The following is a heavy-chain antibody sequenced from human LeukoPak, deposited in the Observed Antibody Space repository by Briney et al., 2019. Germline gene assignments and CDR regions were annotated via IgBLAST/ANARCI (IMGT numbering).Heavy chain of an antibody. Sequence: SVKVSCKASGGTFSNYAISWVRQAPGQGLEWMGGIIPILGIANYAQKFQGRVTITADKSTSTAYMELSSLRSEDTAVYYCARESIAAAATDYWGQGTLVTVSS. J-gene: IGHJ4*02. CDR2: IIPILGIA. D-gene: IGHD6-13*01. CDR1: GGTFSNYA. CDR3: ARESIAAAATDY. V-gene: IGHV1-69*04.